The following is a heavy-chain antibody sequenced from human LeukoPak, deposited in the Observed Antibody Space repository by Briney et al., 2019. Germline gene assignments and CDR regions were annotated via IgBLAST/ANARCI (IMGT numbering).Heavy chain of an antibody. CDR1: GGSISSSSYY. CDR3: ARDSPEDGMDV. V-gene: IGHV4-39*02. Sequence: SETLSLTCTVSGGSISSSSYYWGWIRQPPGKGLEWIGSIYYSGTTYYNPSLKSRVTISVDTSKNQFSLKLSSVTAADTAVYYCARDSPEDGMDVWGQGTTVTVSS. J-gene: IGHJ6*02. CDR2: IYYSGTT. D-gene: IGHD1-14*01.